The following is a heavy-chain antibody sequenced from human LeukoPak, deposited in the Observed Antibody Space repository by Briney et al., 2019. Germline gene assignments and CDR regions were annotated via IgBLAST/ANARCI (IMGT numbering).Heavy chain of an antibody. CDR3: ARGYYYDSSGYSLEGYFDY. Sequence: GGSLRLSCAASGFTFSSYSMNWVRQAPGKGLEWVSSISSSSYIYYADSVKGRFTISRDNAKNSLYLQMNSLRAEDTAVYYCARGYYYDSSGYSLEGYFDYWGQGTLVTVSS. V-gene: IGHV3-21*01. D-gene: IGHD3-22*01. J-gene: IGHJ4*02. CDR2: ISSSSYI. CDR1: GFTFSSYS.